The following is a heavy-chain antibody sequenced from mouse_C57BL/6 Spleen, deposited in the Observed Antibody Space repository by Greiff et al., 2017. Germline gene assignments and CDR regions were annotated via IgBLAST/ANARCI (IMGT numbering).Heavy chain of an antibody. V-gene: IGHV14-3*01. Sequence: VQLQQSVAELVRPGASVTLSCTASGFTITNTYMHWVKQRPVQGLAWIGRIDPANGNTTYDPKFQGKATITADTSSNTAYLQLSSLTSEDTAINYSARFDGYSDYWGQGTTLTVAS. CDR3: ARFDGYSDY. CDR2: IDPANGNT. J-gene: IGHJ2*01. CDR1: GFTITNTY. D-gene: IGHD2-3*01.